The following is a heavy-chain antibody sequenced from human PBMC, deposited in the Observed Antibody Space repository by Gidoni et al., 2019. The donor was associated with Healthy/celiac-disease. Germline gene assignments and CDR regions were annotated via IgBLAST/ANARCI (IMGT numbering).Heavy chain of an antibody. J-gene: IGHJ6*02. Sequence: QITLKESGPTLVKPTQTLTLTCTFSGFSLSTSGVGVGWIRQPPGKALEWLALISWDDDKRYSPSLKSRLTITKDTSKNQVVLTMTNMDPVDTATYYCAHANQYSSSWYSYYGMDVWGQGTTVTVSS. CDR2: ISWDDDK. CDR1: GFSLSTSGVG. CDR3: AHANQYSSSWYSYYGMDV. V-gene: IGHV2-5*02. D-gene: IGHD6-13*01.